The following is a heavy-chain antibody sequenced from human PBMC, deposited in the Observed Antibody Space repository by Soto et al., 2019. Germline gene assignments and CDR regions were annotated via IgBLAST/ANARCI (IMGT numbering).Heavy chain of an antibody. CDR3: AKARDQQWVRLPFDY. J-gene: IGHJ4*02. V-gene: IGHV3-23*01. Sequence: EVQLLESGGGLVQPGGSLRLSCVGSGFFFSSYTMTWVRQAPGKGLEWVSSFSATSENTYYADSVRGRFTISRDNSKNTLFPQMNSLTAEDTAMYYCAKARDQQWVRLPFDYRGQGILVIVSS. CDR1: GFFFSSYT. CDR2: FSATSENT. D-gene: IGHD6-19*01.